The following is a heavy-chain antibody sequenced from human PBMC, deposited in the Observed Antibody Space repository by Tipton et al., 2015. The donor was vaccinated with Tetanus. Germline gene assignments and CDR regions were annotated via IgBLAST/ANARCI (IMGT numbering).Heavy chain of an antibody. CDR2: IYYSGSA. V-gene: IGHV4-61*01. CDR3: ARDRITGPTGRYYAMDV. CDR1: GGSVNDGRFY. Sequence: LRLSCTVSGGSVNDGRFYWTWIRQPPGKALEWVAHIYYSGSATYNPSVASRAAVSIDMSKNQFSLRLTSATAADTAVYYCARDRITGPTGRYYAMDVWGQGTTVTVSS. J-gene: IGHJ6*01. D-gene: IGHD1-7*01.